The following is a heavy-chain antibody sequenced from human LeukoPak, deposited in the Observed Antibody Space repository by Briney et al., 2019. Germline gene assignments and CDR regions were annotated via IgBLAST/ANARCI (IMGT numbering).Heavy chain of an antibody. J-gene: IGHJ4*02. CDR3: ARESLERGGFDY. D-gene: IGHD1-1*01. CDR2: IYYSGST. CDR1: GGSIGSYY. Sequence: SETLSLTCTVSGGSIGSYYWSWIRQPPGKGLEWIGYIYYSGSTNYNPSLKSRVTISVDTSKNQFSLKLSSVTAADTAVYYCARESLERGGFDYWGQGTLVTVSS. V-gene: IGHV4-59*01.